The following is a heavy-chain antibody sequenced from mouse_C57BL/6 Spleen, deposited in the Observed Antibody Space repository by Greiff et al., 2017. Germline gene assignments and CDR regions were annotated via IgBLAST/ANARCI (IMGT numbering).Heavy chain of an antibody. CDR2: IYPGDGDT. CDR1: GYAFSSYW. CDR3: ARSYYSNYGFFDY. J-gene: IGHJ2*01. V-gene: IGHV1-80*01. Sequence: QVQLQQSGAELVKPGASVKISCKASGYAFSSYWMNWVKQRPGKGLEWIGQIYPGDGDTNYNGKFKGKATLTADKSSSTAYMQLSRLTSEDSAVYFGARSYYSNYGFFDYWGQGTTLTVSS. D-gene: IGHD2-5*01.